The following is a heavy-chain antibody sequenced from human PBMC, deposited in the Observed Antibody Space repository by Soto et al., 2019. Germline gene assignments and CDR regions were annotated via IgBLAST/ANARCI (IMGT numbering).Heavy chain of an antibody. CDR2: IGSTVDTI. CDR1: GFTFTDYY. V-gene: IGHV3-11*01. CDR3: ARDESLTTVSTIDS. D-gene: IGHD4-17*01. J-gene: IGHJ4*02. Sequence: PGGSLRLSCAASGFTFTDYYMSWVRQAPGKGLEWVSYIGSTVDTISYADSVKGRFTISRDNAKNSLYLQMNSLRAEDTAVYYCARDESLTTVSTIDSWGQGALVTVSS.